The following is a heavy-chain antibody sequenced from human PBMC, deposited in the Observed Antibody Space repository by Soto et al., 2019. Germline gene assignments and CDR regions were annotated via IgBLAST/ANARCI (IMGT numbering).Heavy chain of an antibody. CDR3: ASHSEGRYCSGGSCYSQNAAFDI. CDR2: IIPILGIA. V-gene: IGHV1-69*02. CDR1: GGTFSSYT. Sequence: SVKVSCKASGGTFSSYTISWVRQAPGQGLEWMGRIIPILGIANYAQKFQGRVTITADKSTSTAYMELSSLRSEDTAVYYCASHSEGRYCSGGSCYSQNAAFDIWGQGTMVTVSS. D-gene: IGHD2-15*01. J-gene: IGHJ3*02.